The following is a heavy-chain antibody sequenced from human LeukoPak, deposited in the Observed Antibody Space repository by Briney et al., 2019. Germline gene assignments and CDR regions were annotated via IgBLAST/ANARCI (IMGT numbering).Heavy chain of an antibody. CDR3: AGARHGDYRWDY. J-gene: IGHJ4*02. V-gene: IGHV5-51*01. Sequence: GESLKISCKDSGYIFTNYWIGWVRQMPGKGLEWMGIIHSADSNTKYSPSFQDQVTISADKSISTAYLQWSGLKASDTAMYYCAGARHGDYRWDYWGQGTLVTVSS. CDR1: GYIFTNYW. D-gene: IGHD4-17*01. CDR2: IHSADSNT.